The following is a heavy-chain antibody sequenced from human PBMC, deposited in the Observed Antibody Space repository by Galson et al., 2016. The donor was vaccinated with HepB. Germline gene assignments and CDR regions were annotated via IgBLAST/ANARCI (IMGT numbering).Heavy chain of an antibody. Sequence: SVKVSCKASGYTFTSYAISWVRQAPAQALEYLGWIDTSIGNTNYPQKFQARVTLTTDTSPSTTYMELRSLISDDTAVYYCARHYSSTWPAGLIFDSWGPGTQVTVSS. CDR1: GYTFTSYA. D-gene: IGHD6-6*01. CDR3: ARHYSSTWPAGLIFDS. J-gene: IGHJ4*02. CDR2: IDTSIGNT. V-gene: IGHV1-18*01.